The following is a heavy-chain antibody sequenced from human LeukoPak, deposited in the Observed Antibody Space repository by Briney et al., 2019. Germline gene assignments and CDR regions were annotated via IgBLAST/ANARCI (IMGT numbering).Heavy chain of an antibody. J-gene: IGHJ6*04. V-gene: IGHV1-69*13. CDR1: GGTFSSYA. D-gene: IGHD2-2*01. CDR3: ASRAEDIVVVPAASYYYYYGMDV. Sequence: GASVKVSCTASGGTFSSYAISWVRQAPGQGLEWMGGIIPIFGTANYVQKFQGRVTITADEPTSTAYMELSSLRSEDTAVYYCASRAEDIVVVPAASYYYYYGMDVWGKGTTVTVSS. CDR2: IIPIFGTA.